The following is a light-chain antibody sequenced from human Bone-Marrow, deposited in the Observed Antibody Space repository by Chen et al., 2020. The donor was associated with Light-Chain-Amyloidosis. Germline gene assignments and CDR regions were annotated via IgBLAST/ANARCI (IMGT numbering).Light chain of an antibody. CDR2: RDT. CDR3: QSADSSGTYEVI. Sequence: SYELTQSPSVSVSPGQTARITCSGDDLPTKYTYWYQQKTGQAPVLVIHRDTERTSGIPERFSGSSSGTTATLTSSGVQAEDEADYHCQSADSSGTYEVIFGGGTKLTVL. CDR1: DLPTKY. V-gene: IGLV3-25*03. J-gene: IGLJ2*01.